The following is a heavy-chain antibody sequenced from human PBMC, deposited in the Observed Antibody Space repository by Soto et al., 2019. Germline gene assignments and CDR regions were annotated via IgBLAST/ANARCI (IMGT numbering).Heavy chain of an antibody. V-gene: IGHV4-59*01. J-gene: IGHJ4*02. D-gene: IGHD2-15*01. Sequence: PSETLSLTCTVSGGSMSSYYWTWLRQSPGRGLEWIGYISYSGSTYYNPSLKSRVTISADTSKNQFSLRMHSMIAADTAVYYCARADPDASVGYWGQGTLVTVSS. CDR1: GGSMSSYY. CDR3: ARADPDASVGY. CDR2: ISYSGST.